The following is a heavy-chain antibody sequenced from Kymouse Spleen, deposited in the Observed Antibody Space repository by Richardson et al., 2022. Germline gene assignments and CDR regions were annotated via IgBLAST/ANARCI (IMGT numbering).Heavy chain of an antibody. CDR3: ARDLWELRTYYYYYGMDV. CDR1: GFTFSSYS. J-gene: IGHJ6*02. V-gene: IGHV3-21*03. D-gene: IGHD1-26*01. Sequence: EVQLVESGGGLVKPGGSLRLSCAASGFTFSSYSMNWVRQAPGKGLEWVSSISSSSSYIYYADSVKGRFTISRDNAKNSLYLQMNSLRAEDTAVYYCARDLWELRTYYYYYGMDVWGQGTTVTVSS. CDR2: ISSSSSYI.